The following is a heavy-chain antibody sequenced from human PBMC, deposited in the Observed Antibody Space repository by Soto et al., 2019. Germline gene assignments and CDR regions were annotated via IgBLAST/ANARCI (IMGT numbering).Heavy chain of an antibody. CDR1: GFTFSSYA. J-gene: IGHJ4*02. Sequence: GGSLRLSCAASGFTFSSYAMGWVRQAPGKGLEWVSAISGSGGSTYYADSVKGRLTISRENSKNTLYLQMNSLRAEDTAVYYCAKDLEDIVVVVAAGFDYWGQGTLVTVSS. D-gene: IGHD2-15*01. CDR3: AKDLEDIVVVVAAGFDY. V-gene: IGHV3-23*01. CDR2: ISGSGGST.